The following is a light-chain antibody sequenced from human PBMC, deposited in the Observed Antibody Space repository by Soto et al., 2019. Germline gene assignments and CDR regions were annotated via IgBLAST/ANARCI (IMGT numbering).Light chain of an antibody. Sequence: IQMTQSPSSVSASVGDTVTITCRASQGIRSWLAWYQQKPGTAPKILIYGTSTLRSGGPSRFSGSGSGTHFTLTISDLQPEDFATYFCQQALSFPLAFGRGTKVDMK. CDR1: QGIRSW. J-gene: IGKJ4*02. V-gene: IGKV1-12*01. CDR2: GTS. CDR3: QQALSFPLA.